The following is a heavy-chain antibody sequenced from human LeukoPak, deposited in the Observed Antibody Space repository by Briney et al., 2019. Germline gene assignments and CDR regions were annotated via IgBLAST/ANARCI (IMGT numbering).Heavy chain of an antibody. D-gene: IGHD1-26*01. J-gene: IGHJ4*02. V-gene: IGHV3-7*01. CDR2: IKEDGSEK. Sequence: PGGSLRLSCAASGFTFSSYWMSWVRQAPGKGLEWVANIKEDGSEKYYVDSVKGRFTISRDNGKNSLYLQMNSLRAEDTAVYYCARDSRRSGSSPADYWGQGTLVTVSS. CDR3: ARDSRRSGSSPADY. CDR1: GFTFSSYW.